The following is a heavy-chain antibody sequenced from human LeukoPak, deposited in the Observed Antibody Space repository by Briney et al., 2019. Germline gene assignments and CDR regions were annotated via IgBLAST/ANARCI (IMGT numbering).Heavy chain of an antibody. CDR1: GFTFSSYA. CDR2: ISYDGSNK. J-gene: IGHJ4*02. D-gene: IGHD3-22*01. Sequence: GGSLRLSCGASGFTFSSYAMHWVRQAPGKGLEWVAVISYDGSNKYYADSVKGRFTISRDNSKNTLYLQMNSLRAEDTAVYYCARGGYYDSSGFDYWGQGTLVTVSS. V-gene: IGHV3-30-3*01. CDR3: ARGGYYDSSGFDY.